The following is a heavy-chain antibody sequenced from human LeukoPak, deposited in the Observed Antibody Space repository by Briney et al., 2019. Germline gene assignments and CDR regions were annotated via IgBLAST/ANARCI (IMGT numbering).Heavy chain of an antibody. D-gene: IGHD6-19*01. CDR2: IYYSGST. CDR1: GGSISSSSYY. V-gene: IGHV4-39*01. J-gene: IGHJ5*02. Sequence: SETLSLTCTVSGGSISSSSYYWGWIRQPPGKGLEWIGSIYYSGSTYYNPSLKSRVTISVDTSKNQFSLKLSSVTAADTAVYYCARVAGAVNWVEWLVPMDNWFDPWGQGTLVTVSS. CDR3: ARVAGAVNWVEWLVPMDNWFDP.